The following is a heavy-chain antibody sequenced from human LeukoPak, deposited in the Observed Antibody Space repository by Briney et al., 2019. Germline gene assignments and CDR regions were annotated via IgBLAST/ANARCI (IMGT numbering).Heavy chain of an antibody. Sequence: QPGGSLILSCAASGFTFSSYAMSWVRQAPGKGLEWVSAISGSGGSTYYADSVKGRFTISRDNSKNTLYLQMNSLRAEDTAVYYCAKDGAGYSSSWSDYWGQGTLVTVSS. D-gene: IGHD6-13*01. CDR1: GFTFSSYA. CDR3: AKDGAGYSSSWSDY. CDR2: ISGSGGST. V-gene: IGHV3-23*01. J-gene: IGHJ4*02.